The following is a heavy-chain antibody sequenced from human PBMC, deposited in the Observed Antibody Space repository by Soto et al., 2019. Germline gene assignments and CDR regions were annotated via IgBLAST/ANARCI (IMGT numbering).Heavy chain of an antibody. CDR2: IYYSGST. CDR1: GGSISSYY. Sequence: PSETLSLTCTVSGGSISSYYWSWIRQPPGKGLEWIGYIYYSGSTNYNPSLKSRVTISVDTSKNQFSLKLSSVTAADTAVYYCATKGYTYGYYFAYWGQGTLVTVSS. D-gene: IGHD5-18*01. CDR3: ATKGYTYGYYFAY. V-gene: IGHV4-59*12. J-gene: IGHJ4*02.